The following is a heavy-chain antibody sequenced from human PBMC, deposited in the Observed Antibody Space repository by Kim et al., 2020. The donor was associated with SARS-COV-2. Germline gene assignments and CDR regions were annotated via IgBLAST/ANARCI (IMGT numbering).Heavy chain of an antibody. J-gene: IGHJ4*02. V-gene: IGHV5-51*01. CDR3: AIDHTVMAANDY. D-gene: IGHD5-18*01. Sequence: GESLKISCKASGYNFARYWIGWVRQMPGKGLEWMGTVHPGDSVTRYSPSFQGQVTISADMSISTAYLQWSSLKAPDTATYYCAIDHTVMAANDYWGQGTLVTVSS. CDR1: GYNFARYW. CDR2: VHPGDSVT.